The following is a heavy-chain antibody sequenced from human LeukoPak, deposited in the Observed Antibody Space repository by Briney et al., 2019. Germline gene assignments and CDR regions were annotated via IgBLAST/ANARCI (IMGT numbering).Heavy chain of an antibody. V-gene: IGHV4-31*03. CDR2: IYYSGST. D-gene: IGHD5-12*01. CDR1: GGSISSGGYY. J-gene: IGHJ6*02. Sequence: PSETLSLTYTVSGGSISSGGYYWSWIRQHPGKGLEWIGYIYYSGSTYYNPSLKSRVTISVDTFKNQFSLKLSSVTAADTAVYYCARHRSGYDKRYYYYGMDVWGQGPTVTVSS. CDR3: ARHRSGYDKRYYYYGMDV.